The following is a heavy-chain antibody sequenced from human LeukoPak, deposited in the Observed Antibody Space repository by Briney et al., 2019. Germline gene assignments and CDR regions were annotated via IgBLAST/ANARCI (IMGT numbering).Heavy chain of an antibody. Sequence: GGSLRLSCAASGFTFSSYEMNWVRQAPGKGLEWVSYISSSGSTIYYADSVKGRFTIFRDNAKNSLYLQMNSLRAEDTAVYYCASALVVAAGYYWGQGTLVTVSS. CDR2: ISSSGSTI. J-gene: IGHJ4*02. CDR1: GFTFSSYE. CDR3: ASALVVAAGYY. D-gene: IGHD2-2*01. V-gene: IGHV3-48*03.